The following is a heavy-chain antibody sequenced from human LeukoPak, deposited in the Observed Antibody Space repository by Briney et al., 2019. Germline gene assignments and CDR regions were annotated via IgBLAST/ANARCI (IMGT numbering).Heavy chain of an antibody. V-gene: IGHV1-46*01. J-gene: IGHJ4*02. Sequence: GASVKVSCKASGYTFTNYYMHWVRQAPGQGLECIGIITPNGGSTTYAQKFQGRVTMTRDTSTSTVYMELSGLRSEDTAVYYCARAVGIVVVVVATLDYWGQGTLVTVSS. D-gene: IGHD2-15*01. CDR2: ITPNGGST. CDR1: GYTFTNYY. CDR3: ARAVGIVVVVVATLDY.